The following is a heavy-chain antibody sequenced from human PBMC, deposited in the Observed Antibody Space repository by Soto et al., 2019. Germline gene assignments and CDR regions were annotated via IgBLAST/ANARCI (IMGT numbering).Heavy chain of an antibody. CDR1: GGSISSYY. CDR3: SRDYSDDYVWGSDAFDI. Sequence: SETLSLTCTVSGGSISSYYWSWIRQPAGKGLEWIGRIYTSGSTNYNPSLKSRVTMSVDTSKNQFSLKLSSVTAADTAVYFCSRDYSDDYVWGSDAFDIWGQGTMVTVSS. J-gene: IGHJ3*02. CDR2: IYTSGST. D-gene: IGHD3-16*01. V-gene: IGHV4-4*07.